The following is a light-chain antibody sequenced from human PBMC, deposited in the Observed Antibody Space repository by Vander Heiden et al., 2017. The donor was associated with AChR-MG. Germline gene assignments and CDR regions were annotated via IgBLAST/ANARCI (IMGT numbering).Light chain of an antibody. J-gene: IGKJ3*01. CDR3: QQYNNWPFT. V-gene: IGKV3-15*01. Sequence: EIVMTQSPATLSVSPGERATLSCRASQSVSSNLAWYQQKPGQAPRVLIYSASTRATGIPARFSGSGSGTEFTLTISSLQSEDFAVYYCQQYNNWPFTFGPGTKVDIK. CDR2: SAS. CDR1: QSVSSN.